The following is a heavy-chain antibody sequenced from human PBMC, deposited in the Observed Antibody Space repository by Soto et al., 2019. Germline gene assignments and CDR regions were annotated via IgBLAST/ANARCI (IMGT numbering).Heavy chain of an antibody. CDR1: GFILNNYA. CDR2: IGGTDGDSDGVP. J-gene: IGHJ3*01. Sequence: VQLLESGGDLVQPGGSLRLSCVASGFILNNYAMSWVRQAPGKGLEWVSTIGGTDGDSDGVPWDEDFVKGRFTISRDSSASTMLLHIDNLRAADSARYSCATRGRNWGAFACWGQGTTVVASS. D-gene: IGHD7-27*01. V-gene: IGHV3-23*01. CDR3: ATRGRNWGAFAC.